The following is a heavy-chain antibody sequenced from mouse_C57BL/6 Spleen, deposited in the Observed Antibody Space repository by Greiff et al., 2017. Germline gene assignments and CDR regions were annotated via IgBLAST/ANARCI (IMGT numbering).Heavy chain of an antibody. CDR1: GFTFSDYG. CDR3: ARRDYDYDFAY. V-gene: IGHV5-17*01. D-gene: IGHD2-4*01. J-gene: IGHJ3*01. Sequence: DVMLVESGGGLVKPGGSLKLSCAASGFTFSDYGMHWVRQAPEKGLEWVAYISSGSSTIYYADTVKGRFTISRDNAKNTLFLQMTSLRSEDTAMYYCARRDYDYDFAYWGQGTLVTVSA. CDR2: ISSGSSTI.